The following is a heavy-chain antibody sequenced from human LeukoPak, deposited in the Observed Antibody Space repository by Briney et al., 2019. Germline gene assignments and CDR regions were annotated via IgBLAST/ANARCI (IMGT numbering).Heavy chain of an antibody. J-gene: IGHJ4*02. V-gene: IGHV1-2*02. CDR2: INPNSGGT. Sequence: GASVKVSCKASGYTFTGYYMHWVRQAPGQGLEWMGWINPNSGGTNYAQKFRGRVTMTRDTSISTAYMELSRLTSDDTAVYYCARDAIVRDYSNSDYWGQGTLVTVSS. D-gene: IGHD4-11*01. CDR1: GYTFTGYY. CDR3: ARDAIVRDYSNSDY.